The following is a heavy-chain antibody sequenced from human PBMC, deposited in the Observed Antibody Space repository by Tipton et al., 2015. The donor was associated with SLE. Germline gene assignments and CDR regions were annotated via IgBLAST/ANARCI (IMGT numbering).Heavy chain of an antibody. J-gene: IGHJ4*02. CDR1: GGSISSYY. CDR3: ARQSYESSGFSY. CDR2: IYYSGST. D-gene: IGHD3-22*01. Sequence: TLSLTCTVSGGSISSYYWSWIRQPPGKGLEWIGYIYYSGSTNYNPSLKSRVTISVDTSKNQFSLKLRSVTAADTAVYYCARQSYESSGFSYWGQGTLVTVSS. V-gene: IGHV4-59*08.